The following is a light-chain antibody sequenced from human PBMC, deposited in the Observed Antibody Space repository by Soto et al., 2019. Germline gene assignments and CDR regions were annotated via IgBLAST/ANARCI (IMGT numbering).Light chain of an antibody. CDR1: SSNIGNNY. CDR3: ATWDSSLTGEV. V-gene: IGLV1-51*01. Sequence: QSVLTQPPSVSAAPGQKVTISCSGSSSNIGNNYVSWYQQLPGTAPKLLIYDSNKRPSGIPDRFSGSKSGTSVTLDITGLQTGDEADYYCATWDSSLTGEVFGGGTKLTVL. J-gene: IGLJ2*01. CDR2: DSN.